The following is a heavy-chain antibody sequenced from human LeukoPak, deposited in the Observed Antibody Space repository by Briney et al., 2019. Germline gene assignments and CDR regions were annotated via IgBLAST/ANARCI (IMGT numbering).Heavy chain of an antibody. CDR2: ISAYNGNT. CDR3: ARDLELSSSWYYFDY. V-gene: IGHV1-18*01. J-gene: IGHJ4*02. Sequence: ASVTVSCKASGYTFTSYGISWVRQAPGQGLEWMGWISAYNGNTNYAQKLQGRVTMTTDTSTSTAYMELRSLRSDDTAVYYCARDLELSSSWYYFDYWGQGTLVTVSS. D-gene: IGHD6-13*01. CDR1: GYTFTSYG.